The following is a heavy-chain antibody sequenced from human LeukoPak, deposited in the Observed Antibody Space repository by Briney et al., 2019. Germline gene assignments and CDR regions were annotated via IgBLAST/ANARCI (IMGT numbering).Heavy chain of an antibody. D-gene: IGHD4-23*01. CDR2: INHSGST. J-gene: IGHJ6*02. CDR3: ARFRYGGYYYYGMDV. V-gene: IGHV4-34*01. CDR1: GGSFSGYY. Sequence: SETLSLTCAVYGGSFSGYYWSWIRQPPGKGLEWIGEINHSGSTNYNPTLKSRVTISVDTSKNQFSLKLSSVTAADTAVYYCARFRYGGYYYYGMDVWGQGTTVTVSS.